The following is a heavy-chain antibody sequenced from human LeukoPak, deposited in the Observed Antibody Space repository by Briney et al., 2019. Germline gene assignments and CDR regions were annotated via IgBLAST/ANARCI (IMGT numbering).Heavy chain of an antibody. CDR3: ARGSGRYSDYSDY. D-gene: IGHD1-26*01. Sequence: AETLSLTCTVSGGSISSYYWSWLRQPPGKGLGWIGYIYYSGSTNYNPSLKGRFTISVDTPKTHFSLKLSSVTAADTAVYYCARGSGRYSDYSDYWGQGTLVTVSS. CDR1: GGSISSYY. J-gene: IGHJ4*02. CDR2: IYYSGST. V-gene: IGHV4-59*01.